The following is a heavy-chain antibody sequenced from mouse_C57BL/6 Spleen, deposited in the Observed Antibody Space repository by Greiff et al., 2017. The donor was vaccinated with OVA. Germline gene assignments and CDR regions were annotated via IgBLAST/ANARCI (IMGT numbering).Heavy chain of an antibody. J-gene: IGHJ2*01. CDR1: GYAFTNYL. V-gene: IGHV1-54*01. Sequence: VQLQQSGAELVRPGTSVKVSCKASGYAFTNYLIEWVKQRPGQGLEWIGVIYPGSGGTNYNEKFKGKATLTASKSSSTAYMQLSSLTSEDSAVCFCARGGFDYWGQGTTLTVSS. CDR3: ARGGFDY. CDR2: IYPGSGGT.